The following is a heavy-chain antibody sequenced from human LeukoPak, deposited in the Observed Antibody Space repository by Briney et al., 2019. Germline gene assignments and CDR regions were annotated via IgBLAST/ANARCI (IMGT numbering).Heavy chain of an antibody. V-gene: IGHV4-34*01. J-gene: IGHJ4*02. D-gene: IGHD3-22*01. Sequence: PSETLSLTCAVYGGSFSGYYWSWIRQPPGKGLEWIGEINHSGSTNYNPSLKSRLTISVDTSKNQFSLKLSSVTAADTAVYYCARRDDSSGYHKIFDYWGPGTLVTVSS. CDR1: GGSFSGYY. CDR2: INHSGST. CDR3: ARRDDSSGYHKIFDY.